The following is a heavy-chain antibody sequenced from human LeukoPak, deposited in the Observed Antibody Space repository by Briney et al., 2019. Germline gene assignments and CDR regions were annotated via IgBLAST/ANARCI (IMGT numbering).Heavy chain of an antibody. CDR1: GFTFSTHA. D-gene: IGHD1-26*01. J-gene: IGHJ3*02. CDR3: ARALPSPLYSGSYADAFDI. Sequence: GGSLRLSCAASGFTFSTHAMHWVRQAPGKGLEYVSTVTHNGGSTYYANSVKGRFTISRDNAKNSLYLQMNSLRAEDTAVYYCARALPSPLYSGSYADAFDIWGQRTMVTVSS. V-gene: IGHV3-64*01. CDR2: VTHNGGST.